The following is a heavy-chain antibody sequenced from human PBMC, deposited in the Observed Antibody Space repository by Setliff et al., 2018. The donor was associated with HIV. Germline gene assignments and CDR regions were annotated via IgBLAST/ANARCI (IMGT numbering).Heavy chain of an antibody. J-gene: IGHJ6*03. CDR2: IYYSGST. D-gene: IGHD3-22*01. CDR3: ARETYYYDNPQYYYYYMDV. CDR1: GGSIGSGGYY. V-gene: IGHV4-31*03. Sequence: TCTVSGGSIGSGGYYWSWIRQHPGKGLEWIGYIYYSGSTYYNPSLKSRVTISVDTSKNQFSLKLSSVTAADTAVYYCARETYYYDNPQYYYYYMDVWGKGTTVTVSS.